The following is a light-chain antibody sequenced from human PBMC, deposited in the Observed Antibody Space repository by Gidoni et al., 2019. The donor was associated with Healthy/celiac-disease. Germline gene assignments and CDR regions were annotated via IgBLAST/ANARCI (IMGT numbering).Light chain of an antibody. Sequence: QSALTQPRSVSGSPGQSVTISCIGTSSDVGGYNYVSWYQQHPGKAPKLMIYDVSKRPSGVPDRFSGSKSGNTASLTISVLQAEDEADYYCCSYAGSYTVVFGGGTKLTVL. J-gene: IGLJ2*01. CDR1: SSDVGGYNY. CDR3: CSYAGSYTVV. CDR2: DVS. V-gene: IGLV2-11*01.